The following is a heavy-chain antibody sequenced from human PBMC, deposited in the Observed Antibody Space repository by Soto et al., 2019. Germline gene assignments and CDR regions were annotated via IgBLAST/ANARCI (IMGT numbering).Heavy chain of an antibody. V-gene: IGHV1-18*01. D-gene: IGHD6-6*01. Sequence: QVQLVQSGAEVKKPGASVKVSCKASGYTFITYGISWVRQAPGQGLEWMGWISSYNGNTNYAQNLQGRVTMTTDTSPTTTYMELRVLRSDDTAVYYCARDRPTSSIRARDYYYALDVWGQGTTVTVSS. CDR3: ARDRPTSSIRARDYYYALDV. CDR1: GYTFITYG. CDR2: ISSYNGNT. J-gene: IGHJ6*02.